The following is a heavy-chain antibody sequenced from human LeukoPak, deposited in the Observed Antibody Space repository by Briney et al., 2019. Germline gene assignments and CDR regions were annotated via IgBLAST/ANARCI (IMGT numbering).Heavy chain of an antibody. J-gene: IGHJ4*02. CDR1: GFIFSNSG. CDR3: AKDRVFELWFEEASPYYFDY. CDR2: IRYDGSNK. V-gene: IGHV3-30*02. Sequence: GGSLRLSCAASGFIFSNSGMHWVRQAPGKGLEWVAYIRYDGSNKYYADSVDGRFTISRDISKNTLYLQMNSLRAEDTAVYYCAKDRVFELWFEEASPYYFDYWGQGTLVTVSS. D-gene: IGHD3-10*01.